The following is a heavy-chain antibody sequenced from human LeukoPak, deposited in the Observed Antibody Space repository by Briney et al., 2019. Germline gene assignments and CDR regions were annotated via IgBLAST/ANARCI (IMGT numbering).Heavy chain of an antibody. CDR3: HIPKTTRFDF. CDR2: INQDGRET. CDR1: GFTFKSFW. D-gene: IGHD4-11*01. V-gene: IGHV3-7*01. J-gene: IGHJ4*02. Sequence: GGSLRLSCAASGFTFKSFWMSWVRQAPGKGLEWVANINQDGRETYYVDSVKGRFSISRDNAENSLYLQMSSLRVEDTAFYSCHIPKTTRFDFWGRGTLVTVSS.